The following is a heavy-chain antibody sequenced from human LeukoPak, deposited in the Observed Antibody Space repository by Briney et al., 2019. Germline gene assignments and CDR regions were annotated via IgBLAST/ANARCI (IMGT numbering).Heavy chain of an antibody. CDR3: ARDRQRAAVYDFDH. D-gene: IGHD6-25*01. J-gene: IGHJ4*02. CDR2: SYNGDNT. CDR1: GFTVGSIH. Sequence: GGSLRLSCAVSGFTVGSIHMAWVRQTPGKGLEWVSVSYNGDNTNYADSVRGRFTISRDNSKNTLYLQMNSLRAEDTAVYYCARDRQRAAVYDFDHWGQGTQVTVSS. V-gene: IGHV3-66*01.